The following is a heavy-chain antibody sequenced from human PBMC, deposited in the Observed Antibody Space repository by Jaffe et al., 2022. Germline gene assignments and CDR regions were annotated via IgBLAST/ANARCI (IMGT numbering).Heavy chain of an antibody. J-gene: IGHJ5*02. Sequence: QVQLQESGPGLVKPSGTLSLTCAVSGGSISSSNWWSWIRQPPGKGLEWIGEIYHSGSTNYNPSLKSRVTISVDKSKNQFSLKLSSVTAADTAVYYCARKTYYYGSGSFNWFDPWGQGTLVTVSS. V-gene: IGHV4-4*02. CDR1: GGSISSSNW. CDR3: ARKTYYYGSGSFNWFDP. CDR2: IYHSGST. D-gene: IGHD3-10*01.